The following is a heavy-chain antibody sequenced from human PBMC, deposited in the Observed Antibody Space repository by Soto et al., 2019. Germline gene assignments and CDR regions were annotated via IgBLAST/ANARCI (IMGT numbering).Heavy chain of an antibody. CDR3: AKGPIFGVENIYDY. CDR2: MSGAGRSS. J-gene: IGHJ4*02. V-gene: IGHV3-23*01. Sequence: EQLLESGGGLAQPGGSLRLSYAASGFTFCNYAMSWVRQAPGKGLEWVSSMSGAGRSSYDADSVKGRFTISRDNSKNTLYLQMNNLRAEDTALYYCAKGPIFGVENIYDYWGQGTLVTVSS. CDR1: GFTFCNYA. D-gene: IGHD3-3*01.